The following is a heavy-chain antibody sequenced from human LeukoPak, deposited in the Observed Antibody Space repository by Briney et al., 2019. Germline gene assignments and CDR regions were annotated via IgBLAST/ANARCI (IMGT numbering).Heavy chain of an antibody. CDR1: GGSISSYY. J-gene: IGHJ5*02. CDR2: IYTSGST. D-gene: IGHD5-18*01. Sequence: SETLSLTCTVSGGSISSYYWSWIRQPAGKGLEWIGRIYTSGSTNYNPSLKSRVTMSVDTSKNQFSLKLSSVTVADTAVYYCARLNVDTAIVSIWFDPWGQGTLVTVSS. V-gene: IGHV4-4*07. CDR3: ARLNVDTAIVSIWFDP.